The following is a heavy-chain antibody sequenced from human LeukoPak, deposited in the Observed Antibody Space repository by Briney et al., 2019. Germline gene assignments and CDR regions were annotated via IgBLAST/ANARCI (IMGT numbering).Heavy chain of an antibody. D-gene: IGHD5-24*01. CDR2: ISPSGGST. CDR1: GYTFTSNY. J-gene: IGHJ5*02. CDR3: ARDNSVRDEAWWFNP. V-gene: IGHV1-46*01. Sequence: ASVKVSCKAFGYTFTSNYMHWVRQAPGQGPEWMGVISPSGGSTTYAQKFQGRVTLTRGMSASTDYLELSSLRSEDTAVYYCARDNSVRDEAWWFNPWGQGTLVTVSS.